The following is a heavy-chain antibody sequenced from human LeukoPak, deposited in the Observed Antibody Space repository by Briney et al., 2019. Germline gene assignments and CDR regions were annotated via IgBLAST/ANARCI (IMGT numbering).Heavy chain of an antibody. CDR1: GFTFGDHA. CDR3: TRGPIQVWLYYGMDV. CDR2: IRSKAYGGTT. Sequence: GGSPRLSCTASGFTFGDHAMSWVRQAPGKGLEWVGFIRSKAYGGTTEYAVSVKGRFIISRDDSKSIAYLQMNSLKTEDTAVYYCTRGPIQVWLYYGMDVWGQGTTVIVSS. J-gene: IGHJ6*02. D-gene: IGHD5-18*01. V-gene: IGHV3-49*04.